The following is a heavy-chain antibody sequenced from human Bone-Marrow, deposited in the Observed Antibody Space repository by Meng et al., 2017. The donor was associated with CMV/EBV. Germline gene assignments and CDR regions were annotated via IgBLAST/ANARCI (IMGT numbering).Heavy chain of an antibody. D-gene: IGHD2-2*01. Sequence: LSLTCAASGFNFSKTWMTWVRQAPGKGLEWVPAISGSGGSTYYADSVKGRFTISRDNSKNTLYLQMNSLRAEDTAVYYCALVATPSPCWGQGTLVTVSS. J-gene: IGHJ1*01. CDR2: ISGSGGST. V-gene: IGHV3-23*01. CDR3: ALVATPSPC. CDR1: GFNFSKTW.